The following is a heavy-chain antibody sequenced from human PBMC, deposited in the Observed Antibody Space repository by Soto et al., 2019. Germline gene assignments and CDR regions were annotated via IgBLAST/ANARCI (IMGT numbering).Heavy chain of an antibody. CDR2: IYYSGST. Sequence: LSLTCTVSVGSISIGGYYCSWIRQHPGKGLEWIGYIYYSGSTYYNPSLKSRVTISVDTSKNQFSLKLSSVTAADTAVYYCARALNKPHFDYWGQGTLVTVSS. J-gene: IGHJ4*02. V-gene: IGHV4-31*03. CDR3: ARALNKPHFDY. CDR1: VGSISIGGYY.